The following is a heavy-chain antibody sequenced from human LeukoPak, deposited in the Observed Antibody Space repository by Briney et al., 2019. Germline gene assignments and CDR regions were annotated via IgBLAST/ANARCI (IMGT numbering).Heavy chain of an antibody. D-gene: IGHD3-22*01. Sequence: ASVKVSCKASGYTFTSYGISWVRQAPGQGLEWMGWISVYNGNTKYAQKFQARVTLTTDTSTSTAYMELWSLRPDDTALYYCARGGWYYYESSGYYLIDNWGQGTLVTVSS. CDR3: ARGGWYYYESSGYYLIDN. V-gene: IGHV1-18*01. J-gene: IGHJ4*02. CDR2: ISVYNGNT. CDR1: GYTFTSYG.